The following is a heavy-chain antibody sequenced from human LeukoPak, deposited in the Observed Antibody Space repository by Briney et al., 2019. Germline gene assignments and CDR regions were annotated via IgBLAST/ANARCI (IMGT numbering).Heavy chain of an antibody. D-gene: IGHD3-10*01. V-gene: IGHV3-21*01. CDR3: ARDPGEIWFGELWAFDI. CDR1: GFTFSSYG. Sequence: GGTLRLSCAASGFTFSSYGMSWVRQAPGKGLEWVSSISSSGSYIYYADSVKGRFTISRDNAKNSLYLQMNSLRAEDTAVYYCARDPGEIWFGELWAFDIWGQGTMVTVSS. J-gene: IGHJ3*02. CDR2: ISSSGSYI.